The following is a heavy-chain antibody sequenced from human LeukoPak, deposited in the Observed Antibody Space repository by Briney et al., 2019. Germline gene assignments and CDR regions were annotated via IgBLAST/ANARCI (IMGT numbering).Heavy chain of an antibody. V-gene: IGHV1-3*01. D-gene: IGHD6-19*01. Sequence: ASVKVSCKASGYTFTSYAMHWVRQAPGQRLEWMGWINAGNGNTKYPQKFQGRVTITRDTSASTAYMELSSLRSEDTAVYYCARVKQWLVARYYYYYGMDVWGKGTTVTVSS. CDR2: INAGNGNT. J-gene: IGHJ6*04. CDR3: ARVKQWLVARYYYYYGMDV. CDR1: GYTFTSYA.